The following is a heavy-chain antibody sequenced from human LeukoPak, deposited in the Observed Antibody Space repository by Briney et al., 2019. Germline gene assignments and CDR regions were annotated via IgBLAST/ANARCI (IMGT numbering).Heavy chain of an antibody. CDR1: GFTLSSYG. D-gene: IGHD6-13*01. Sequence: GGSLRLSCAASGFTLSSYGAHWVRQAPGKGLEWVSAISGSGGSTYYADSVKGRFTISRDNAKNSLYLQMNSLRAEDTAVYYCAGGYSSSWYRFDPWGQGTLVTVSS. CDR2: ISGSGGST. J-gene: IGHJ5*02. V-gene: IGHV3-21*01. CDR3: AGGYSSSWYRFDP.